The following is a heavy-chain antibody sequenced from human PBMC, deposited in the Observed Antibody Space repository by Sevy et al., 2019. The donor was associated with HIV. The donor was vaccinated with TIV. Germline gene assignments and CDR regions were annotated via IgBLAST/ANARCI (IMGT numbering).Heavy chain of an antibody. J-gene: IGHJ5*02. V-gene: IGHV3-11*01. CDR1: GFTFSDYY. D-gene: IGHD6-13*01. CDR3: ARASIAAAGWFDP. CDR2: ISSSGSTI. Sequence: GGSLRLSCAASGFTFSDYYMSWIRQAPGKGLEWLSYISSSGSTIYYADSVKGRFTISRDNAKNSLYLQMNSLRAEDTAVYYCARASIAAAGWFDPWGQGTLVTVSS.